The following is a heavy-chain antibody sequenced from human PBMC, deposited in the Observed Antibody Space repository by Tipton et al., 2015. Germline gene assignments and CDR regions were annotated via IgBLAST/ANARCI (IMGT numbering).Heavy chain of an antibody. V-gene: IGHV4-34*01. CDR1: GGSLSGDY. J-gene: IGHJ2*01. CDR3: ACDTGGYDDSGGRGCYFDF. D-gene: IGHD3-22*01. Sequence: TLSLTCAVSGGSLSGDYWNWVRHPPGKGMEWIGEVNHRGSTNYNPPLKIRVPISVDTSKNQFSLKLSSVIAAATAVYDCACDTGGYDDSGGRGCYFDFWGGRTRVTVPS. CDR2: VNHRGST.